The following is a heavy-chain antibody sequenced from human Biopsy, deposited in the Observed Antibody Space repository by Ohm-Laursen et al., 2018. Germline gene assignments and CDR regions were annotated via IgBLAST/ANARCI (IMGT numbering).Heavy chain of an antibody. V-gene: IGHV4-4*07. J-gene: IGHJ4*02. Sequence: SDTLSLTCNVSGGDINNYYWSWIRQPAGKGLEWIGRIYPGGSTNYNPSLKSRVTMSVDTSKKQLSLRLRSVTAADSAIYYCARERQFRFLEGAFDYWGQGILVTVSS. CDR3: ARERQFRFLEGAFDY. CDR1: GGDINNYY. CDR2: IYPGGST. D-gene: IGHD3-3*01.